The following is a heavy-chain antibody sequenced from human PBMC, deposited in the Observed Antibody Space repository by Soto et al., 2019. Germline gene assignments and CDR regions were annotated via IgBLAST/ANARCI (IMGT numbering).Heavy chain of an antibody. Sequence: GSLRLSCAASGFTFSSYGMHWVRQAPGKGLEWVAVIWYDGSNKYYADSVKGRFTISRDNFKNTLYLQMNSLRAEDTAVYYCARQRYSSSPIDYWGQGTLVTVSS. CDR1: GFTFSSYG. CDR2: IWYDGSNK. J-gene: IGHJ4*02. V-gene: IGHV3-33*01. D-gene: IGHD6-6*01. CDR3: ARQRYSSSPIDY.